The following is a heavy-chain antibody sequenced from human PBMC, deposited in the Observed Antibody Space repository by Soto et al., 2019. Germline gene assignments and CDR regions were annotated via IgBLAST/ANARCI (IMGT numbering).Heavy chain of an antibody. Sequence: SETLSLTCAVYGGSFSGYYWSWIRQPPGKGLEWIGEINHSGSTNYNPSLKSRVTISVDTSKNQFSLKLSSVTAADTAVYYCARGCCDYGSYWFDPWGQGTLVTVSS. D-gene: IGHD4-17*01. V-gene: IGHV4-34*01. J-gene: IGHJ5*02. CDR3: ARGCCDYGSYWFDP. CDR2: INHSGST. CDR1: GGSFSGYY.